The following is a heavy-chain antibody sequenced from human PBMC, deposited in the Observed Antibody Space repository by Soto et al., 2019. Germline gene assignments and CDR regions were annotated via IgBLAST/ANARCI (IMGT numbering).Heavy chain of an antibody. D-gene: IGHD6-13*01. J-gene: IGHJ6*02. CDR3: ARHVWGYSSSWYPTDYYYGMDV. V-gene: IGHV4-39*01. Sequence: SETLSLTFTVPGGSISSSSYYWGWIRQPPGKGLEWIGSIYYSGSTYYNPSLKSRVTISVDTSKNQFSLKLSSVTAADMAVYYCARHVWGYSSSWYPTDYYYGMDVWGQGTTVTSP. CDR1: GGSISSSSYY. CDR2: IYYSGST.